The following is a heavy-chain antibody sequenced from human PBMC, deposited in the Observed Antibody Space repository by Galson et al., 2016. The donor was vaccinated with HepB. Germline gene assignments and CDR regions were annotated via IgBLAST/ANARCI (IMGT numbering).Heavy chain of an antibody. CDR3: ARDQGSGGWNKGWFDP. D-gene: IGHD1/OR15-1a*01. CDR1: GFTFSTYV. Sequence: SLRLSCAGSGFTFSTYVMHWVRQAPGKGLQWVTDISNDDSIQYYVNPVEGRFTISRDNSENTVSLQMDNLRDEDTAVYYCARDQGSGGWNKGWFDPWGQGTLVTVSS. V-gene: IGHV3-30*12. J-gene: IGHJ5*02. CDR2: ISNDDSIQ.